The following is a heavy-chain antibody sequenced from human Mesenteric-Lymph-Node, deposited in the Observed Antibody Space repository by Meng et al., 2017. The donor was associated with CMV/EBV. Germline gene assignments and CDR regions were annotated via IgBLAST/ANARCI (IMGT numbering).Heavy chain of an antibody. CDR1: GFDFRNYD. J-gene: IGHJ3*02. D-gene: IGHD2-15*01. V-gene: IGHV3-13*01. Sequence: GGSLRLSCAVSGFDFRNYDMHWVRQTAGKGLEWVSVIDRAGDTYYGDSAEGRISISRDNAKNSLYLQMNSLRAGDTAVYYCARGGIWGSPDAFDIWGQGTMVTVSS. CDR2: IDRAGDT. CDR3: ARGGIWGSPDAFDI.